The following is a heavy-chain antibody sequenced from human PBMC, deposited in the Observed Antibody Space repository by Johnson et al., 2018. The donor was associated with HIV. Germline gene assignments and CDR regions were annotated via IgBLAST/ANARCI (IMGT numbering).Heavy chain of an antibody. CDR2: ISYDGYNK. Sequence: QVQLVESGGGVFQPGRSLRLSCAASRFTFSDYAMHWVRQAPGKGLEWVALISYDGYNKYYAGFVRGRFTVSSDNSKNTLFPQMSSLRAEDTAVYYCARVGSPAELLPCAFDIWGQGTMVTVSS. CDR1: RFTFSDYA. V-gene: IGHV3-30*04. D-gene: IGHD1-7*01. CDR3: ARVGSPAELLPCAFDI. J-gene: IGHJ3*02.